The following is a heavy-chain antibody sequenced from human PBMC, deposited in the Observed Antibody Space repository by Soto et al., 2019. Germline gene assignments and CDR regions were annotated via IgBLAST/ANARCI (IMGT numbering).Heavy chain of an antibody. CDR1: GYTFTNSY. D-gene: IGHD6-13*01. V-gene: IGHV1-46*01. Sequence: QVQLVQSGAEVKKPGASVKVSCKASGYTFTNSYIHWVRQAPGQGLEWMALLNPNGGSTNYAQNFQGRVTVTRDTSTSTVYRELTSLTSEDTAVYYCARNLAAGDYWGQGTLFTVSS. J-gene: IGHJ4*02. CDR2: LNPNGGST. CDR3: ARNLAAGDY.